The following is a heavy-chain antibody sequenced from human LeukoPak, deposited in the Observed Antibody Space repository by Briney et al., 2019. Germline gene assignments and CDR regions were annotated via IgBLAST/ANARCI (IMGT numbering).Heavy chain of an antibody. CDR1: GGSISSGGYY. J-gene: IGHJ3*02. Sequence: SETLSLTCTVSGGSISSGGYYWSWIRQPPGKGLEWIGYIYHSGSTYYNPSLKSRVTISVDRSKNQFSLKLSSVTAADTAVYYCARSPIGGYCSSTSCYNDAFDIWGQGTMVTVSS. CDR2: IYHSGST. CDR3: ARSPIGGYCSSTSCYNDAFDI. D-gene: IGHD2-2*02. V-gene: IGHV4-30-2*01.